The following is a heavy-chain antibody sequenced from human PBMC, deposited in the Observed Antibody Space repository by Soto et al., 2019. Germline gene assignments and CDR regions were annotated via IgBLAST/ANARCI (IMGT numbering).Heavy chain of an antibody. Sequence: PSDPQSQHCTVSYGYIGVINVFWVWVRYPPGKGLEWIGIIDYSGTAYFNPSLGTRVTFPVDTSKNQFSLTLYSVTAADTAVYYCARTTGRHLDFWGQGILVTVSS. V-gene: IGHV4-39*01. CDR1: YGYIGVINVF. CDR2: IDYSGTA. CDR3: ARTTGRHLDF. D-gene: IGHD4-4*01. J-gene: IGHJ4*02.